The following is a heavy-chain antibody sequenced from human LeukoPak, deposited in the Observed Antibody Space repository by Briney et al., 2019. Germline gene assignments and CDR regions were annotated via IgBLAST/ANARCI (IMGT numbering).Heavy chain of an antibody. D-gene: IGHD3-10*01. J-gene: IGHJ5*02. CDR2: ISWNSGNI. CDR1: GFTFDDFA. CDR3: ARDLSWFGENWFDP. V-gene: IGHV3-9*01. Sequence: PGGSLRLSCAASGFTFDDFAMHWVRQPPGKGLEWVSGISWNSGNIGYADSVKGRFTVSRDNAKNSLYLQMNSLRAEDTAVYYCARDLSWFGENWFDPWGQGTLVTVSS.